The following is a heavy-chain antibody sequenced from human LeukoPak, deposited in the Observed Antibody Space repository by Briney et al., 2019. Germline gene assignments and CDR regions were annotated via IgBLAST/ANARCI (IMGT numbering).Heavy chain of an antibody. CDR1: GFTFDDYA. D-gene: IGHD5-12*01. CDR2: ISWNSGSI. Sequence: GGSLRLSCAASGFTFDDYAMHWVRQAPGKGLEWVSGISWNSGSIGYADSVKGRFTISRDNAKNSLYLQMNRLRAEDTALYYCAKSDRDGYNPYYFDYWGQGTLVTVSS. J-gene: IGHJ4*02. CDR3: AKSDRDGYNPYYFDY. V-gene: IGHV3-9*01.